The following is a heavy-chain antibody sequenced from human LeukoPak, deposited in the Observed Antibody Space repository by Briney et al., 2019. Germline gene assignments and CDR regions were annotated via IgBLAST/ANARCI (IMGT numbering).Heavy chain of an antibody. CDR3: AKGAVQGYYGSGTPGH. V-gene: IGHV3-23*01. D-gene: IGHD3-10*01. CDR1: RFTFSRYA. CDR2: ISGSGGST. J-gene: IGHJ4*02. Sequence: GGSLRLSCAASRFTFSRYAMSWVRQAPGKGLEWVSAISGSGGSTYYADSVKGRFTISRDNSKNTLYLQMNSLRAEDTAVYYCAKGAVQGYYGSGTPGHWGQGTLVTVSS.